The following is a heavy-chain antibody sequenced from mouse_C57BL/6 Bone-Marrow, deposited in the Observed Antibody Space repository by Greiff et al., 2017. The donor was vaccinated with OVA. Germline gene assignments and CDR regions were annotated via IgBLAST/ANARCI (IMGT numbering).Heavy chain of an antibody. Sequence: VQLKQSGAELVKPGASVKISCKASGYAFSSYWMNWVKQRPGKGLEWIGWIDPENGDTEYASKFQGKATITADTSSNTAYLQLSSLTSEDTAVYYCTMVTTDYWGQGTTLTVSS. CDR2: IDPENGDT. D-gene: IGHD2-2*01. J-gene: IGHJ2*01. V-gene: IGHV14-4*01. CDR3: TMVTTDY. CDR1: GYAFSSYW.